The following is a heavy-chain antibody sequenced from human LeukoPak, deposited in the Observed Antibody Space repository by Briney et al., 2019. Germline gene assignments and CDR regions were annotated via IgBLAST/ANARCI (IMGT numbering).Heavy chain of an antibody. CDR2: IYTGGNT. Sequence: GGSLRLSCAASGFTLDSNYLSWVRQAPGKGLEWISTIYTGGNTYYAASVKGRFTISRDFSKNTVFLHMNSLRAEDTAMYYCARGDDSGYYDYFDYWGQGALVTVSS. V-gene: IGHV3-53*01. CDR3: ARGDDSGYYDYFDY. J-gene: IGHJ4*02. CDR1: GFTLDSNY. D-gene: IGHD3-22*01.